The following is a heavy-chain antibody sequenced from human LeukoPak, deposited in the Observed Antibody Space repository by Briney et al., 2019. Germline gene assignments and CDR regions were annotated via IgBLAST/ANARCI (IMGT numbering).Heavy chain of an antibody. V-gene: IGHV1-18*04. CDR2: ISAYNGNT. J-gene: IGHJ6*04. CDR1: GYTFTSYG. Sequence: ASVKVSCKASGYTFTSYGISWVRQAPGQGLEWMGWISAYNGNTNYAQKLQGRVTMTTDTSTSTAYMELRSLRSDDTAVYYCARVRGSGSYVYCYGMDVWGKGTTVTVSS. D-gene: IGHD3-10*01. CDR3: ARVRGSGSYVYCYGMDV.